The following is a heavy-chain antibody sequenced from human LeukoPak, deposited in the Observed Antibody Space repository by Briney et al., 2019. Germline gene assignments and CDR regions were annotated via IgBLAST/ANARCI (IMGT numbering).Heavy chain of an antibody. D-gene: IGHD3-3*01. Sequence: GGSLRLSCVGSGFTFGSYSMNWVRHAPGKGLEWVSYIGHTGSITDYADSVKGRFTISRDNAKNSLYLQMNTLRPEDTAVYYCARERQNKDFWSGGDYWGQGTLVTVSS. CDR1: GFTFGSYS. CDR3: ARERQNKDFWSGGDY. J-gene: IGHJ4*02. V-gene: IGHV3-48*04. CDR2: IGHTGSIT.